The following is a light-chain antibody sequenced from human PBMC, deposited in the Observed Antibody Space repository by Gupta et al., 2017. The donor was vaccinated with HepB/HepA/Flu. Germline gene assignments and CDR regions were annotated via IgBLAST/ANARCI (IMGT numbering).Light chain of an antibody. CDR3: QQCSNCPRLT. J-gene: IGKJ4*01. V-gene: IGKV3-11*01. CDR2: AAS. Sequence: EIVLTQSPATLSLSPGERATIACRTSQSVSSYLTWSQHNPGQALRLLIHAASNRATGIPARFSGSGSGTDFTLTISSLEPEDFAIYYCQQCSNCPRLTFGAGTKVEIK. CDR1: QSVSSY.